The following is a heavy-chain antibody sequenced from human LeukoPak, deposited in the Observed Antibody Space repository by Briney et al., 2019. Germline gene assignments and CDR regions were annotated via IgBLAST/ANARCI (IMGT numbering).Heavy chain of an antibody. CDR1: GGSIGSNNYY. Sequence: SETLPLTCSVSGGSIGSNNYYWAWIRQPPGKGLEWIETMHYSGTTFYNMSVKSRVAISLDSSKNQFSLKVNSVTASDTAVYFCASGYAEVLLVGEAFDYWGQGTLVTVSS. V-gene: IGHV4-39*01. CDR3: ASGYAEVLLVGEAFDY. CDR2: MHYSGTT. D-gene: IGHD2-2*01. J-gene: IGHJ4*02.